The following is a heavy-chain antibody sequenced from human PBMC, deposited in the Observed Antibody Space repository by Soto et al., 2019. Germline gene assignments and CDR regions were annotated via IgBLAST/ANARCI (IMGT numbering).Heavy chain of an antibody. D-gene: IGHD6-6*01. CDR1: GLTSGTSN. Sequence: PGGSLRPSFAAPGLTSGTSNRSWIRQAPGKGLEWVSYISSSGSTIYYADSVKGRFTISRDNAKNSLSLQMNSLRAEDTAVYYCARGPRDFYSSSYDFDYWGQGTLVTVSS. V-gene: IGHV3-11*01. J-gene: IGHJ4*02. CDR2: ISSSGSTI. CDR3: ARGPRDFYSSSYDFDY.